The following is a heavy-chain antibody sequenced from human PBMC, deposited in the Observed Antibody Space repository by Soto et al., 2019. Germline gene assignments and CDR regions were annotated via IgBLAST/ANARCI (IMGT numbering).Heavy chain of an antibody. D-gene: IGHD3-10*01. CDR3: ARGKSREITMVRGVPYYYYYYYMDV. Sequence: ASVKVSCKASGYTFTSYGISWVRQAPGQGLEWMGWISAYNGNTNYAQKLQGRVTMTTDTSTSTAYMELRSLRSDDTAVYYCARGKSREITMVRGVPYYYYYYYMDVWGKGTTVTVSS. CDR1: GYTFTSYG. J-gene: IGHJ6*03. CDR2: ISAYNGNT. V-gene: IGHV1-18*01.